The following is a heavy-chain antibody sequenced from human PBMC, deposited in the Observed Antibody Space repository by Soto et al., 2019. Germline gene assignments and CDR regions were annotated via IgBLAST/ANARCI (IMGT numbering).Heavy chain of an antibody. J-gene: IGHJ4*02. D-gene: IGHD5-12*01. CDR1: GFIFDDYS. CDR2: IIWNGGYT. Sequence: EVHLVESGGGVVRPGGSLRLSCSASGFIFDDYSMSWVRQAPGKGLEWVSGIIWNGGYTTYAASVKGRFTISTDNATNSLRRRMTPLRAEDTAFYYCVRELLQLPSFDYWYQGTLVTVSS. CDR3: VRELLQLPSFDY. V-gene: IGHV3-20*04.